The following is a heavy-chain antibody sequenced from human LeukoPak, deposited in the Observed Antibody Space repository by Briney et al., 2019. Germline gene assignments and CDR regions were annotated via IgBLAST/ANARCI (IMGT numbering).Heavy chain of an antibody. J-gene: IGHJ3*02. Sequence: GGSLRLSCAASGFTFSSYEMNWVRQAPGRGLEWVSYISNSDSTIYYADSVKGRFTISRDNAKNSLYLQMNSLGAEDTALYYCARERGGFCSSTTCSRALDIWGQGTMVTVSS. CDR3: ARERGGFCSSTTCSRALDI. D-gene: IGHD2-2*03. CDR2: ISNSDSTI. CDR1: GFTFSSYE. V-gene: IGHV3-48*03.